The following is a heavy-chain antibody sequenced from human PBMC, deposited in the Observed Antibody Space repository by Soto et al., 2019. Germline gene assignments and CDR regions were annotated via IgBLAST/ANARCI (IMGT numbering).Heavy chain of an antibody. Sequence: EVQLLESGGGLVQPGGSLRLSCAASGFTFSSYVMSWVRQAPGKGLEWVSAISGSGGSTYYADSVKGRFTISRDNSKNTLYLQMNSLRAEDTAVYYCAKAGRFGEFGRGYGMDVWGQGTTVTVSS. CDR2: ISGSGGST. V-gene: IGHV3-23*01. CDR1: GFTFSSYV. J-gene: IGHJ6*02. D-gene: IGHD3-10*01. CDR3: AKAGRFGEFGRGYGMDV.